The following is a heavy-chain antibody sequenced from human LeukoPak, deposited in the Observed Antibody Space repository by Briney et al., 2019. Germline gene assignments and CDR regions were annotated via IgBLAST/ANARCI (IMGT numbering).Heavy chain of an antibody. CDR1: GFTFSSYA. Sequence: AGGSLRLSCAASGFTFSSYAMSWVRRAPGKGLEWVSAISGSGGSTYYADSVKGRSTISRDNSKNTLYLQMNSLRAEDTAVYYCAKGISPERWLQLTPFDYWGQGTLVTVSS. CDR2: ISGSGGST. V-gene: IGHV3-23*01. CDR3: AKGISPERWLQLTPFDY. J-gene: IGHJ4*02. D-gene: IGHD5-24*01.